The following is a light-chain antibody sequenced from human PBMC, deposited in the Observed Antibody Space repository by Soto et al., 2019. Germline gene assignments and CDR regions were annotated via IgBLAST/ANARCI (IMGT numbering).Light chain of an antibody. CDR2: LNSDGSH. CDR3: QTWGTGIRV. V-gene: IGLV4-69*01. CDR1: SGHSSYA. Sequence: QCVLTQAPSASASLGASVKLTCTLSSGHSSYAIAWHQQQPEKGPRYLMNLNSDGSHSKGDGIPDRFSGSSSGAERYLTISSLQSEDEADYYCQTWGTGIRVFGGGTKLTVL. J-gene: IGLJ3*02.